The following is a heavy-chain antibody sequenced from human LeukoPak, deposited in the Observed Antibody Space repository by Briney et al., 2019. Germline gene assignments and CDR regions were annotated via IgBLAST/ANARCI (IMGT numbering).Heavy chain of an antibody. J-gene: IGHJ4*02. CDR2: ISSSSSYI. CDR1: GFTFSSYS. CDR3: ARDPGGYGGYFDY. Sequence: GGSLRLSCAASGFTFSSYSMTWVRQAPGKGLEWVSSISSSSSYIYYADSVKGRFTISRDNAKNSLYLQMNSLRAEDTAVYYCARDPGGYGGYFDYWGQGTLVTVSS. V-gene: IGHV3-21*04. D-gene: IGHD5-12*01.